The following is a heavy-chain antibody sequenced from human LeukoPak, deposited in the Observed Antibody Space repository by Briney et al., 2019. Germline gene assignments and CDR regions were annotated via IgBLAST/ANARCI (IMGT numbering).Heavy chain of an antibody. J-gene: IGHJ4*02. V-gene: IGHV4-30-4*01. CDR2: IYYSGST. CDR3: ARVRRYSYAPPDY. CDR1: GGSVSSGDYY. D-gene: IGHD5-18*01. Sequence: SETLSLTCTVSGGSVSSGDYYWSWIRQPPGKGLEWIGYIYYSGSTYYNPSLKSRVTISVDTSKNQFSLKLSSVTAADTAVYYCARVRRYSYAPPDYWGQGTLVTVSS.